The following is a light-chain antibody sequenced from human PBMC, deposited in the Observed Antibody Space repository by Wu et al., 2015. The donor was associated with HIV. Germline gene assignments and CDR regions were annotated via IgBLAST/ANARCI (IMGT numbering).Light chain of an antibody. J-gene: IGKJ2*01. V-gene: IGKV3-11*01. Sequence: EIVLTQSPATLSFSPGETATLSCRASKSVSGALAWYQKKPGQSPRLLIYDASNRATGIPARFSGSGFATDFTLTISSLEPEDFAVYYCQQYGSSPYTFGQGTKLEI. CDR1: KSVSGA. CDR3: QQYGSSPYT. CDR2: DAS.